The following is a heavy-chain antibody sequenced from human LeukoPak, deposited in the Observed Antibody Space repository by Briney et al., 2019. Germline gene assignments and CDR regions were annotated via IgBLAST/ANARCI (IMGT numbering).Heavy chain of an antibody. D-gene: IGHD3-9*01. Sequence: GGSLRLSCAASGFTFSSDYMSWVRQAPGKGLEWVSVIYSGGRTYYADSVKGRFTISRDNSKNTLFLQMNSLRAEDPAVYYCARGMISISQPLYFDYWGQGTLVTVSS. CDR2: IYSGGRT. CDR3: ARGMISISQPLYFDY. J-gene: IGHJ4*02. CDR1: GFTFSSDY. V-gene: IGHV3-53*01.